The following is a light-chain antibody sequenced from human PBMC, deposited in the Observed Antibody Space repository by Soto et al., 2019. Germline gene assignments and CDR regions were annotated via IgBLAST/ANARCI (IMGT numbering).Light chain of an antibody. CDR1: SSDVGGYNY. J-gene: IGLJ1*01. V-gene: IGLV2-11*01. Sequence: QSVLTQPRSVSGSPGQSATISCTGTSSDVGGYNYVSWYQQHPGKAPKLMIYDVSKRPSGVPDRFSGSKSGNTASLTISGLQAEDEADYYCCSYAGSYTFPYVFGTGTKVTV. CDR2: DVS. CDR3: CSYAGSYTFPYV.